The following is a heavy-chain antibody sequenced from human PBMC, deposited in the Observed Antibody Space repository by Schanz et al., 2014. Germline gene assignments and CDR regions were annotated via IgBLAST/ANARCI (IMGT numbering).Heavy chain of an antibody. Sequence: VQLVESGGGLAQPGGSLRLSCATSGFTFTTFAMTWVRQAPGKGLEWVSIVSHDGFTKHYADSVRGRFTLSRDNSKNTVYLQMNSLRDEDTAVYYCAATTILADWGQGTLVAGSS. J-gene: IGHJ4*02. CDR3: AATTILAD. V-gene: IGHV3-30*04. D-gene: IGHD3-3*01. CDR2: VSHDGFTK. CDR1: GFTFTTFA.